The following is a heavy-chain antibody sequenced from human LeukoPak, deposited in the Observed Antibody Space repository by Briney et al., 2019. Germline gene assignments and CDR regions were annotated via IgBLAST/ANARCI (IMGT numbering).Heavy chain of an antibody. D-gene: IGHD3-22*01. CDR3: AREGYYYDSSGYRFAY. CDR1: GGSISGGSYY. V-gene: IGHV4-61*02. Sequence: SQTLSLTCTVSGGSISGGSYYWGWVRQPAGRGLEWVGRVYNRGSTNYNPSLKSRVTISVDTSKNQFSLKLSSVTAADTAVYYCAREGYYYDSSGYRFAYWGQGTLVTVSS. CDR2: VYNRGST. J-gene: IGHJ4*02.